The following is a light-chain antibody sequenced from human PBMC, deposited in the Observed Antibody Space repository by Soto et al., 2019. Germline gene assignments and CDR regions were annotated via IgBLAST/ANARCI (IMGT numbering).Light chain of an antibody. Sequence: EIVMTQSPATLSLSPGERATLSCRASQSVSNTYLAWYQQKPGQAPRLLIYDASSRATGIPDRFSGSGSGTDFTLTISSLQPEDFATYYCQQSYSTPSITFGQGTRLEIK. CDR3: QQSYSTPSIT. CDR1: QSVSNTY. J-gene: IGKJ5*01. V-gene: IGKV3D-20*02. CDR2: DAS.